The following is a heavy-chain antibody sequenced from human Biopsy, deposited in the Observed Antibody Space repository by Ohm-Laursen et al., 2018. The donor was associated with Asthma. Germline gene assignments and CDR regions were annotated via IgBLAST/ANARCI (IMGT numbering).Heavy chain of an antibody. CDR3: ARKAGSCISRSCYSFDF. J-gene: IGHJ4*02. D-gene: IGHD2-15*01. V-gene: IGHV1-69*11. CDR2: INSGHGTT. CDR1: GRTFNTYV. Sequence: SSVKVSCQSLGRTFNTYVIGWARQAPGQGLECMGWINSGHGTTTYPQKFQDRVTITADDSTSTVYMELSSLRSEDTAVYYCARKAGSCISRSCYSFDFWGQGTLVTVSS.